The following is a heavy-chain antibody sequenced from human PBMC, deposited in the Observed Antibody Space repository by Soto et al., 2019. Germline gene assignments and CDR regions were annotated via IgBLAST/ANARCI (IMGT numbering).Heavy chain of an antibody. Sequence: SETLSLTCTVSGGPISSGGYYWSWIRQHPGKGLEWIGYIYYSGSTYYNPSLKSRVIISVDTSKIQFSLKLSSVTAADTAVYYCARGHGSFDYWGQGTLVTVSS. V-gene: IGHV4-31*03. J-gene: IGHJ4*02. D-gene: IGHD3-10*01. CDR2: IYYSGST. CDR3: ARGHGSFDY. CDR1: GGPISSGGYY.